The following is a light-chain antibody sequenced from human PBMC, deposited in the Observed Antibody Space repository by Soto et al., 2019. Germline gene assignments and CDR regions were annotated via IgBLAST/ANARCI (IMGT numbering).Light chain of an antibody. V-gene: IGLV1-44*01. Sequence: QSVLTQPPSVSATPGQRVTISCSGSRSNIGPNAVNWYQQLPGTAPRLLIYNNNQRPSGVPDRFSGSKSGSSASLAISGLQSDDEDTYFCAAWADSLRLLYVFGAGTKLTVL. CDR3: AAWADSLRLLYV. J-gene: IGLJ1*01. CDR1: RSNIGPNA. CDR2: NNN.